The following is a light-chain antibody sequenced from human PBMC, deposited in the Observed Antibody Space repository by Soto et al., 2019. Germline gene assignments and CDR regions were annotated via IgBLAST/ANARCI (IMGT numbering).Light chain of an antibody. CDR2: DAS. CDR3: QVRDVWPS. CDR1: QSVSTS. V-gene: IGKV3-11*01. Sequence: IVLTQSPATLSLSPGEGAALSCRASQSVSTSLAWYQHKPGQAPRLFIYDASKRAPGIPARFSGSGSGTDFALTFSSLGPEDFAVYYCQVRDVWPSFGQGTKVDIK. J-gene: IGKJ1*01.